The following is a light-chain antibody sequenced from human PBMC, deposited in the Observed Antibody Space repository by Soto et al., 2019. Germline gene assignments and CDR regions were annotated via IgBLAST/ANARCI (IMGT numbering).Light chain of an antibody. CDR3: AAWDDSLNGQV. CDR1: RSNIAKNA. CDR2: SNS. J-gene: IGLJ2*01. V-gene: IGLV1-44*01. Sequence: QSVLTQPPSASGTLGQRVTIACSGSRSNIAKNAVNWYQQVPGTTPKLLIHSNSQRPSGVPDRFSGSKSATSASLAISGLQSEDEADYYCAAWDDSLNGQVFGGGTKLTVL.